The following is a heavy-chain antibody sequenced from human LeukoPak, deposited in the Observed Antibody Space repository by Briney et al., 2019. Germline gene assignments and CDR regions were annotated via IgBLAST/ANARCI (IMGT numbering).Heavy chain of an antibody. V-gene: IGHV3-21*01. CDR2: ISRDSNYI. J-gene: IGHJ4*02. CDR1: GFTFSSYS. CDR3: ARESDRVCSSTSCPRDY. D-gene: IGHD2-2*01. Sequence: PGGSLRLSCATSGFTFSSYSMNWFRQAPGKGLEWVSSISRDSNYIYHADSVRGRFTTSRDNAKNSLYLQMDSLRAEDTAVYFCARESDRVCSSTSCPRDYWGQGILVTISS.